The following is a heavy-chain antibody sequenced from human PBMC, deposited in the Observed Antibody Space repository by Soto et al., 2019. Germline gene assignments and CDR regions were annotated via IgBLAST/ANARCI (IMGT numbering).Heavy chain of an antibody. Sequence: PGGSLRLSCAASGFTFSSYSMNWVRQAPGKGLEWVSYISSSSSTIYYADSVKGRFTISRDNAKNSLYLQMNSLRAEDTAVYYCARDQRDLRRMYYFDYWGQGTLVTVSS. CDR3: ARDQRDLRRMYYFDY. CDR2: ISSSSSTI. V-gene: IGHV3-48*01. J-gene: IGHJ4*02. CDR1: GFTFSSYS. D-gene: IGHD2-15*01.